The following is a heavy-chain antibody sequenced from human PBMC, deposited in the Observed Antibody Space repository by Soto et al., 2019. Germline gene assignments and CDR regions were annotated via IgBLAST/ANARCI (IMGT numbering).Heavy chain of an antibody. CDR2: IYWDDDK. Sequence: QIILKESDPTLVKPTQTLTLTCTFSGFYLSTRGVGVGWIRQPPGKALEWLALIYWDDDKRYSPSLRSRLTITKDISKHQVVLTMTNMDPVDTATYYCAHLNSGRYYFDYWGQGTLVTVSS. D-gene: IGHD1-26*01. V-gene: IGHV2-5*02. CDR1: GFYLSTRGVG. CDR3: AHLNSGRYYFDY. J-gene: IGHJ4*02.